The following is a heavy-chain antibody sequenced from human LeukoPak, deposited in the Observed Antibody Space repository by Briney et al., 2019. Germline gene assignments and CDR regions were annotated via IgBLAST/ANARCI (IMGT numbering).Heavy chain of an antibody. J-gene: IGHJ4*02. CDR1: GFTFSSHS. V-gene: IGHV3-48*01. Sequence: GGSLRLSCAASGFTFSSHSMNWVRQAPGKGLEWVSYISSSSSTIYYADSVKGRFTISRDNAKNSLYLQMNSLRAEDTAVYYCARDRGADSSGWYSYYWGQGTLVTVSS. D-gene: IGHD6-19*01. CDR2: ISSSSSTI. CDR3: ARDRGADSSGWYSYY.